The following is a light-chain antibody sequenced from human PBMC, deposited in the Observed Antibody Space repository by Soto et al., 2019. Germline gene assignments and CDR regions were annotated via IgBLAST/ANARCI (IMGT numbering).Light chain of an antibody. J-gene: IGLJ1*01. CDR1: SSDVGGYNY. CDR3: CLYAGSYTHV. Sequence: QSALTQPRSVSGSPGQSVTISCTGTSSDVGGYNYVSWYQQHPGKAPKLMIYDVSKRPSGVPDRFSGSKSGNTASLTISGLQAEDEADYYCCLYAGSYTHVFGTGTKLIVL. CDR2: DVS. V-gene: IGLV2-11*01.